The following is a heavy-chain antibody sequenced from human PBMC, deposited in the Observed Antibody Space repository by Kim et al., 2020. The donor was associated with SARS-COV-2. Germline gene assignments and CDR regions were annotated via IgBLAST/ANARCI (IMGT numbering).Heavy chain of an antibody. CDR3: ARRQGGGDNAFDI. J-gene: IGHJ3*02. CDR1: GYDFSGHF. CDR2: IYTATGGT. D-gene: IGHD1-26*01. Sequence: ASVKVSCKASGYDFSGHFMNWVRQAPGQGLEWMGWIYTATGGTKFAQSYQGRVSMTRDTSTSTAFMELTTLRPDDTAVYYCARRQGGGDNAFDIWGQGT. V-gene: IGHV1-2*02.